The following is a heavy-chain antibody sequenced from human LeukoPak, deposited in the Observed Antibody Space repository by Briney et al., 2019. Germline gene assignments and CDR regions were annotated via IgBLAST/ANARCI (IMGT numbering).Heavy chain of an antibody. J-gene: IGHJ4*02. V-gene: IGHV3-48*01. CDR1: GFTFSSYS. CDR3: ARDDYVPV. Sequence: GGSLRLSCAASGFTFSSYSMNWVRQAPGRGLEWVSYISSSSSTIYYADSVKGRFTISRDNAKNSLYLQMNSLRAEDTAVYYCARDDYVPVWGQGTLVTVSS. CDR2: ISSSSSTI. D-gene: IGHD3-10*02.